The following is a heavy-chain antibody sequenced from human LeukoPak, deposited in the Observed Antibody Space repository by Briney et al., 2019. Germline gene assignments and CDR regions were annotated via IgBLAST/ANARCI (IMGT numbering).Heavy chain of an antibody. D-gene: IGHD6-13*01. V-gene: IGHV3-30-3*01. CDR1: GFTFSSYA. Sequence: GRSLRLSCAASGFTFSSYAMHWVRQAPGKGLEWVAVISYDGSNKYYADSVKGRFTISRDNSKNTLYLQMNSLRAEGTAVYCCARESGQQLKDYYGMDVWGQGTTVTVSS. CDR2: ISYDGSNK. J-gene: IGHJ6*02. CDR3: ARESGQQLKDYYGMDV.